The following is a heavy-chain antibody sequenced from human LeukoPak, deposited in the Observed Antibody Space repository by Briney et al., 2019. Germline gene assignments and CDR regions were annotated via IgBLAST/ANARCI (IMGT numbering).Heavy chain of an antibody. D-gene: IGHD3-10*01. Sequence: SGTLSLTCAVSGGSISSSNWWSWVRQPPGKGLEWIGEIYHSGSTNYNPSLKSRVTISVDTSKNQFSLKLSSVTAADTAVYYCARGYRSPYYYGSGSYPPADWGQGTLVTVSS. CDR3: ARGYRSPYYYGSGSYPPAD. CDR2: IYHSGST. J-gene: IGHJ4*02. V-gene: IGHV4-4*02. CDR1: GGSISSSNW.